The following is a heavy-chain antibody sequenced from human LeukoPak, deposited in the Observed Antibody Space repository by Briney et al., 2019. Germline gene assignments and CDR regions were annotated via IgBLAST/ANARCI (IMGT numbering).Heavy chain of an antibody. Sequence: SETLSLTCTVSGGSISSGGYYWSWIRQPPGKGLEWIGYIFHSGSTYYNPSLKGRVTISVDRSKNQFSLKLSSVTAADTAVYYCARTPFYCSSTSCYLMGFDPWGQGTLVTVSS. D-gene: IGHD2-2*01. CDR3: ARTPFYCSSTSCYLMGFDP. CDR1: GGSISSGGYY. J-gene: IGHJ5*02. V-gene: IGHV4-30-2*01. CDR2: IFHSGST.